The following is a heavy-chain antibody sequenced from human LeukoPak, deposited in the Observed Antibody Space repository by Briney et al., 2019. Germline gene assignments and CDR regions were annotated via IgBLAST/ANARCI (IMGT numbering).Heavy chain of an antibody. CDR3: ARDLWGPRDSYFDY. D-gene: IGHD2/OR15-2a*01. CDR1: GFTFSSYW. V-gene: IGHV3-74*01. Sequence: PGGSLRLSCAASGFTFSSYWMHWVRQVPGRGLVFVSRINSDGRSTRYADFVKGRFTISRDNAKNTLYLQMNSLRAEDTAVYYCARDLWGPRDSYFDYWGQGTLVTVSS. CDR2: INSDGRST. J-gene: IGHJ4*02.